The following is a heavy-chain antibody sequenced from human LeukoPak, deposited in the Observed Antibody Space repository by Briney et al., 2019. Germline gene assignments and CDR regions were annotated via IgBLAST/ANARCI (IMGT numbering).Heavy chain of an antibody. CDR3: ARGGNSSGWYFDWFDP. V-gene: IGHV6-1*01. CDR2: IYYRSKWYN. Sequence: SQTLSLTCAISGDSVSSNSAAWNWIRQSPSRGLEWLGRIYYRSKWYNDYAVSVKSRITINPDTSKNQFSLQLNSVTPEDTAVYYCARGGNSSGWYFDWFDPWGQGTLVTVSS. CDR1: GDSVSSNSAA. J-gene: IGHJ5*02. D-gene: IGHD6-19*01.